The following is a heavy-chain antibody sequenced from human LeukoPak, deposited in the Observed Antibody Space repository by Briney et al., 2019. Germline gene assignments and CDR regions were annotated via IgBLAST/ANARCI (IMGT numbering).Heavy chain of an antibody. Sequence: GGSLRLSCAASGFTFSSYAMSWVRQAPGKGLEWVSAISGSGGSTYYAASVKGRFTISRDKSKNTLYLQMNSLRAEDTAVYYCAKGDTTWKLPHDNWGQGNLVTVSS. J-gene: IGHJ4*02. CDR1: GFTFSSYA. CDR3: AKGDTTWKLPHDN. CDR2: ISGSGGST. D-gene: IGHD1-26*01. V-gene: IGHV3-23*01.